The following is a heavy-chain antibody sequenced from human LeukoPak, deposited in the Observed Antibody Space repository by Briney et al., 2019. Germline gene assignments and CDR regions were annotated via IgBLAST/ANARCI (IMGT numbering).Heavy chain of an antibody. Sequence: GGSLRLSCAASGFTFNSYTMNWVRQAPGKGLEWVSSISSISSYIYYADSVKGRFTISRDNAKNSMYLQMNSLRVEDTAVYYCARDRAVIRYFGYWGQGTLVTVSS. CDR3: ARDRAVIRYFGY. V-gene: IGHV3-21*06. D-gene: IGHD6-19*01. J-gene: IGHJ4*02. CDR1: GFTFNSYT. CDR2: ISSISSYI.